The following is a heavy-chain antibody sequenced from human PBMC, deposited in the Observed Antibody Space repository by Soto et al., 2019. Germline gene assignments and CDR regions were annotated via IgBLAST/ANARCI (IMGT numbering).Heavy chain of an antibody. CDR1: GFTFSSYS. V-gene: IGHV3-21*01. J-gene: IGHJ4*02. Sequence: GESLKISCAASGFTFSSYSMNWVRQAPGKGLEWVSSISSSSSYIYYADSVKGRFTISRDNAKNSLYLQMNSLRAEDTAVYYCARDTTEYSGYDLDYWGQGTLVTVSS. CDR3: ARDTTEYSGYDLDY. CDR2: ISSSSSYI. D-gene: IGHD5-12*01.